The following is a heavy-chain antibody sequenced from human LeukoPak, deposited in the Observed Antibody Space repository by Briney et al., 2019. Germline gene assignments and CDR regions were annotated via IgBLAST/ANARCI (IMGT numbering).Heavy chain of an antibody. D-gene: IGHD2-21*02. Sequence: SETLSITCSVSVDSISTYYWSWFRQPPGMGLEWIGYLSYSGTANYNPSLKSRVTISEDTSKKRFSLNLNSVTAADTAMYFCARGRGDRGFYYYYVDVWGKGTTVTVSS. CDR1: VDSISTYY. CDR3: ARGRGDRGFYYYYVDV. CDR2: LSYSGTA. V-gene: IGHV4-59*13. J-gene: IGHJ6*03.